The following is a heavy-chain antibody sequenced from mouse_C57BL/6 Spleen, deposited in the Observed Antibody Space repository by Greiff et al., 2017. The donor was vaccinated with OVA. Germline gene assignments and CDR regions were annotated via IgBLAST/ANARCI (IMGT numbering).Heavy chain of an antibody. V-gene: IGHV1-18*01. J-gene: IGHJ4*01. Sequence: EVQLQQSGPELVKPGASVKISCKASGYTFTDYFIDWVKQSHGQSLEWIGDINPKNGGTNYNQKFKGKATLTVDKSSSTAYMQLRSLTSEDTAVYYCARGVATMGYWGQGTSVTVSS. CDR3: ARGVATMGY. CDR1: GYTFTDYF. D-gene: IGHD1-1*01. CDR2: INPKNGGT.